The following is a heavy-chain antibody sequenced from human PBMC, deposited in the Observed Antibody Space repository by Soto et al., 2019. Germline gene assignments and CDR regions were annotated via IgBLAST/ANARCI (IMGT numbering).Heavy chain of an antibody. CDR3: PTKGGDGYGFWY. CDR2: INPSGGST. D-gene: IGHD5-18*01. CDR1: GYTFTSYY. V-gene: IGHV1-46*01. J-gene: IGHJ4*02. Sequence: QVQLVQSGAEVKKPGASVKVSCKASGYTFTSYYMHWVRQAPGQGLEWMGIINPSGGSTSYAQKFQGKVTMTRDTSTSTVYMELRSLRYEDMAVYYCPTKGGDGYGFWYWGQGTLVAVSS.